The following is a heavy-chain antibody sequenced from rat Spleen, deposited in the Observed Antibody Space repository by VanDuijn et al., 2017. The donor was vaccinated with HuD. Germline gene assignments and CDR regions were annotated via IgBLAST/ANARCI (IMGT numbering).Heavy chain of an antibody. CDR3: ARQRGPSWFSY. CDR1: GFTFSDYG. CDR2: ISYGDSSGHSGT. J-gene: IGHJ3*01. Sequence: EVQLVESGGGLVQPGRSLKLSCAASGFTFSDYGVAWVRQAPTTGLEWVATISYGDSSGHSGTYYRDSVKGRFTISRDNAKNTLYLQMNSLKSEDTATYYCARQRGPSWFSYWGQGTLVTVSS. D-gene: IGHD3-1*01. V-gene: IGHV5-29*01.